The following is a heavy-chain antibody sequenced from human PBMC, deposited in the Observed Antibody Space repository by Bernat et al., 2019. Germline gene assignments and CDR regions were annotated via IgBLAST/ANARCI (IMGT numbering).Heavy chain of an antibody. J-gene: IGHJ6*03. CDR1: GFTFSSYS. CDR2: ISSSSSYI. D-gene: IGHD3-3*01. V-gene: IGHV3-21*01. Sequence: EVQLVESGGGLVKPGGSLRLSCAASGFTFSSYSMNWVRQAPGKGLEWVSSISSSSSYIYYADSVKGRFTISRDNAKNSLYLQMNSLRAEDTAVYYCARVWYDFWSGYYLIYYYYYMDVWGKGTTVTVSS. CDR3: ARVWYDFWSGYYLIYYYYYMDV.